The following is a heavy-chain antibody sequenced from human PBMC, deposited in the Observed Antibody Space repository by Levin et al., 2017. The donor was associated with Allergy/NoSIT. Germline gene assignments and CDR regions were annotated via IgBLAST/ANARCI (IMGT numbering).Heavy chain of an antibody. V-gene: IGHV3-66*01. Sequence: QPGGSLRLSCAASGFTVSSNYMSWVRQAPGKGLEWVSVIYSDGRTYYADSVKGRFTISRDNSKNTLYLQMNSLRADDTAVYYCAREFTSSGWYGIDYWGQGTLVTVSS. J-gene: IGHJ4*02. CDR1: GFTVSSNY. CDR3: AREFTSSGWYGIDY. CDR2: IYSDGRT. D-gene: IGHD6-19*01.